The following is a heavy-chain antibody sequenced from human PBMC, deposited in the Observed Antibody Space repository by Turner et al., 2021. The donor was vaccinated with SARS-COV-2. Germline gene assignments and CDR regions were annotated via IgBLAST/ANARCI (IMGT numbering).Heavy chain of an antibody. Sequence: EVQLLESGGGLVQPGGSLRLPCPASGFTFSSYAMSWVRQAPGKVLEWVSSISGSGGITYYADSVKGRFTISRDNSKNTLYLQMNSLRAEDTAVYYCAKGHSGYDLFFDYWGQGTLVTVSS. D-gene: IGHD5-12*01. CDR2: ISGSGGIT. J-gene: IGHJ4*02. V-gene: IGHV3-23*01. CDR1: GFTFSSYA. CDR3: AKGHSGYDLFFDY.